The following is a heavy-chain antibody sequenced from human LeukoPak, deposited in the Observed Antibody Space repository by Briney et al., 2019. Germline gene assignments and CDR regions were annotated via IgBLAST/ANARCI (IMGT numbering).Heavy chain of an antibody. D-gene: IGHD2/OR15-2a*01. CDR3: ARDFSAAFDI. V-gene: IGHV4-38-2*02. CDR2: IYHSGST. Sequence: SETLSLTCTVSGYSISSGYYWGWIRQPPGKGLEWIGSIYHSGSTYYNPSLKSRVTISVDTATNQFSLKLRSVTAADTAVYYCARDFSAAFDIWGQGTMVTVSS. J-gene: IGHJ3*02. CDR1: GYSISSGYY.